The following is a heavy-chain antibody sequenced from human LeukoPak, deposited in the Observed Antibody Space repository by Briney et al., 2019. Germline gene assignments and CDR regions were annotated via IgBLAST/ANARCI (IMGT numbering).Heavy chain of an antibody. V-gene: IGHV3-7*03. CDR2: IKQDGSEK. CDR3: ASGLELDY. CDR1: GFTVSSNY. Sequence: GGSLRLSCAASGFTVSSNYMSWVRQAPGKGLEWVANIKQDGSEKNYVDSVKGRFTISRDNAKNSLYLQMNSLRAEDTAVYYCASGLELDYWGQGTLVTVSS. J-gene: IGHJ4*02.